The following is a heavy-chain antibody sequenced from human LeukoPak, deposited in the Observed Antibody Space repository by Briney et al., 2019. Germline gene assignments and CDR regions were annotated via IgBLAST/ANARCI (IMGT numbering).Heavy chain of an antibody. Sequence: ASVTVSCTASGGTFSSYAISWVRQAPGQGLEWMGGIIPIFGTANYAQKFQGRVTITADESTSTAYMELSSLRSEDTAVYYCARVPIAVAGGGFDYWGQGTLVTVSS. V-gene: IGHV1-69*13. CDR3: ARVPIAVAGGGFDY. J-gene: IGHJ4*02. D-gene: IGHD6-19*01. CDR2: IIPIFGTA. CDR1: GGTFSSYA.